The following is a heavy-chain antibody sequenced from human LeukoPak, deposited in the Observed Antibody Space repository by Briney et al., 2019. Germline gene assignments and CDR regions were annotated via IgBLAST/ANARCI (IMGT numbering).Heavy chain of an antibody. J-gene: IGHJ3*02. V-gene: IGHV4-59*01. CDR1: GGSISSYY. D-gene: IGHD3-10*01. CDR3: ARGYPYYYGSGSWNTDAFDI. Sequence: PSETLSLTCTVSGGSISSYYWSWIRQPPGKGLEWIGYIYYSGSTNYNPSLKSRVTISVDTPKNQFSLKLSSVTAADTAVYYCARGYPYYYGSGSWNTDAFDIWGQGTMVTVSS. CDR2: IYYSGST.